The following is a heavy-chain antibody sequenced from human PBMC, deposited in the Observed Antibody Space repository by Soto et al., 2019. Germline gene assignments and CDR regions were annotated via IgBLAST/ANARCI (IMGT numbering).Heavy chain of an antibody. CDR3: ARTSYDILTGRLDAFDV. CDR2: GSHSGNT. Sequence: QLQLQESGSRLVKPSQTLPLTCAVSGGSISNGGYSWIWLRQPPGKGLEWIGFGSHSGNTYYNPSLRSRVIISIDKSRNHFALGLKSVTAADTAMYYCARTSYDILTGRLDAFDVWGQGTMVTVSS. CDR1: GGSISNGGYS. D-gene: IGHD3-9*01. V-gene: IGHV4-30-2*01. J-gene: IGHJ3*01.